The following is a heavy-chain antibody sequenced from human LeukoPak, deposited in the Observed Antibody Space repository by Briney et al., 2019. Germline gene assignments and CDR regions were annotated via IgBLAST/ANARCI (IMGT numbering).Heavy chain of an antibody. D-gene: IGHD3-9*01. CDR2: ISGSGGST. V-gene: IGHV3-23*01. Sequence: GGSLRLSCAASGFTFSSYGMTWVRQAPGKGLEWVSAISGSGGSTYYADSVKGRFTISRDNSKNTLYLQMNSLRAEDTAVYYCAKVSNYDILTGYLTAFDIWGQGTMVTVSS. CDR1: GFTFSSYG. CDR3: AKVSNYDILTGYLTAFDI. J-gene: IGHJ3*02.